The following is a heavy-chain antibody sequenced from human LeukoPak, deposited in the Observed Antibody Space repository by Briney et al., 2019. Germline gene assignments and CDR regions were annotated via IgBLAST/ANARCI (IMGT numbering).Heavy chain of an antibody. V-gene: IGHV1-2*02. CDR1: GYTFTGYY. Sequence: ASVKVSCEASGYTFTGYYMHWVRQAPGQGLEWMGWINPNSGGTNYAQKFQGRVTMTRDTSISTAYMELSRLRSDDTAVYYCARESRARSVWFDPWGQGTLVTVSS. J-gene: IGHJ5*02. CDR2: INPNSGGT. CDR3: ARESRARSVWFDP. D-gene: IGHD3-10*01.